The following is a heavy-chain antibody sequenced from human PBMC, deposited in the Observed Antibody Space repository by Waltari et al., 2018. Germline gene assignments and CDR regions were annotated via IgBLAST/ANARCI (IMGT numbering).Heavy chain of an antibody. D-gene: IGHD2-21*01. CDR1: EYTFPSSY. J-gene: IGHJ6*02. Sequence: QVQLVQSGAEVKKPGASVKISCKTSEYTFPSSYIHWVRQAPGQGLEWMGLINPSGGSTIYAQKFQGRVTMTRDTSTSTVYMELSSLRSEDTAVYYCALDTGALWMDVWGQGTTVTVSS. V-gene: IGHV1-46*01. CDR2: INPSGGST. CDR3: ALDTGALWMDV.